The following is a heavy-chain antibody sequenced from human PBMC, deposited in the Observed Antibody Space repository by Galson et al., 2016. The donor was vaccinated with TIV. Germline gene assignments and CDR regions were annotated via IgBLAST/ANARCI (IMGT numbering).Heavy chain of an antibody. CDR3: ARVVGTVLTQKSFDF. Sequence: SVKVSCKASGYSFINYYITWVRQAPGQGLEWMGWISGYNDNTNYTLKFQGRLTMTTDTYTSTSYMELRSLRSDDTAVYFCARVVGTVLTQKSFDFCGQGNPVIVSS. J-gene: IGHJ4*02. CDR1: GYSFINYY. D-gene: IGHD4-23*01. CDR2: ISGYNDNT. V-gene: IGHV1-18*01.